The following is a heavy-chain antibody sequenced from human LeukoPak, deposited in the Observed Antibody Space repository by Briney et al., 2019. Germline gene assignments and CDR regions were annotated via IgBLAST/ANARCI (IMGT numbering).Heavy chain of an antibody. D-gene: IGHD3-3*01. Sequence: GASVKVSCKASGYTFTSYYMHWVRQASGQGLEWMGIINPSGGSTSYAQKFQGRVTMTRDMSTSTVYMELSSLRSEDTAVYYCATSYDFWSGPDYWGQGTLVTVSS. V-gene: IGHV1-46*01. CDR2: INPSGGST. CDR3: ATSYDFWSGPDY. J-gene: IGHJ4*02. CDR1: GYTFTSYY.